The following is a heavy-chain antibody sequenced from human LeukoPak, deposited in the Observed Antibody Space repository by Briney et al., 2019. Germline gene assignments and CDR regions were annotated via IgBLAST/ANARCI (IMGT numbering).Heavy chain of an antibody. Sequence: GGSLRLSCAASGFTFSSYWMSWVRQAPGKGLEWVADIKQDGSEKYYVDSVKGRFTISRDNAKNSLYLQMNSLRAEDTAVYYCARGAAAERTYYYYGMDVWGQGTTVTVSS. CDR1: GFTFSSYW. CDR2: IKQDGSEK. D-gene: IGHD6-13*01. V-gene: IGHV3-7*01. J-gene: IGHJ6*02. CDR3: ARGAAAERTYYYYGMDV.